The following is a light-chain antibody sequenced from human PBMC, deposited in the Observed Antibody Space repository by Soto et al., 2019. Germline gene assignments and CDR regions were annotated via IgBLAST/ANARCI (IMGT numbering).Light chain of an antibody. Sequence: QSALTQPASVSGSPGQSITISCSGTSSDVGAYNCVSWYQQHPGKAPKLMIYEVSNRPSGVSNRFSGSKSGNTASLTISGLQAEDEADYYGNSYTSSTTLVFGGGTKLTVL. CDR2: EVS. J-gene: IGLJ2*01. CDR1: SSDVGAYNC. CDR3: NSYTSSTTLV. V-gene: IGLV2-14*01.